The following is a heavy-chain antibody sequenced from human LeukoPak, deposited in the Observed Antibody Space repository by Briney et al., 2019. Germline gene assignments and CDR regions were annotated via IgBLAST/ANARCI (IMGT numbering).Heavy chain of an antibody. CDR3: ARDATRDNWFDP. V-gene: IGHV4-34*01. CDR2: INHSGST. D-gene: IGHD1-26*01. Sequence: SETLSLTCAVYGGSFSGYYWSWIRQPPGKGLEWIGEINHSGSTNYNPSLKSRVTISVDTSKNQFSLKLSSVTAADTAVYYCARDATRDNWFDPWGQGILVTVSS. J-gene: IGHJ5*02. CDR1: GGSFSGYY.